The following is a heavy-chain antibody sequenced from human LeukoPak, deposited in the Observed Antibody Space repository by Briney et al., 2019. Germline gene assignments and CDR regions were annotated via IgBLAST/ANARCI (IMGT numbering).Heavy chain of an antibody. V-gene: IGHV4-59*01. Sequence: PSETLSLTCTVPGGSLSSYYWSWVRQPPGKGVEWIRYHYYSGSTNYNPSLKSRVTISVDTSKNQFSLKLSSVTAADTAVYYCARNLVVRFGEFYEDAFDIWGQGTMVTVSS. CDR3: ARNLVVRFGEFYEDAFDI. J-gene: IGHJ3*02. CDR2: HYYSGST. CDR1: GGSLSSYY. D-gene: IGHD3-10*01.